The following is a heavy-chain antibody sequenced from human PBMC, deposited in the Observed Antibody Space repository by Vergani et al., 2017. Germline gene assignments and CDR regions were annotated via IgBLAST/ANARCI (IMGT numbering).Heavy chain of an antibody. D-gene: IGHD1-26*01. V-gene: IGHV3-21*01. J-gene: IGHJ3*02. Sequence: EVQLVESGGGLVKPGGSLRLSCAASGFTFSSYSMNWVRQAPGKGLEWVSSISSSSSYIYYADSVKGRFTISRDNAKNSLYLQMNSLRAEDTAVYYCARSSGSYWGYDAFDIWGQGNPGHRLL. CDR1: GFTFSSYS. CDR2: ISSSSSYI. CDR3: ARSSGSYWGYDAFDI.